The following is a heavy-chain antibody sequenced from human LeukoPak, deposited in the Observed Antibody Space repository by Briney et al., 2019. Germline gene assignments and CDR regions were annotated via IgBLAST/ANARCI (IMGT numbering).Heavy chain of an antibody. Sequence: PGGSLRLSCAASGFTFDDYGMSWVRQVPGKGLEWVSGINWNGGSTGYADSVEGRFTISRDNAKNSLYLQMNCLRAEDTALYYCAATYSSGWYSHSDYWGQGTLVTVSS. CDR3: AATYSSGWYSHSDY. CDR1: GFTFDDYG. D-gene: IGHD6-19*01. V-gene: IGHV3-20*04. J-gene: IGHJ4*02. CDR2: INWNGGST.